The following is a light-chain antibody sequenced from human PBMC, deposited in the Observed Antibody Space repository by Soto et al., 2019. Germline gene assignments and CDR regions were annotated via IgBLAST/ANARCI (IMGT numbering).Light chain of an antibody. J-gene: IGKJ1*01. CDR1: QSVSNNY. Sequence: EIVLTQSPGTLSLSPGERATLSCRASQSVSNNYLAWYQQKPGQAPRLLIYGASNRATGIPARFSGSVSGTDFSLTISRLEPEDFAVYYCQQYGSSCTFGQGTKVEIK. CDR3: QQYGSSCT. V-gene: IGKV3-20*01. CDR2: GAS.